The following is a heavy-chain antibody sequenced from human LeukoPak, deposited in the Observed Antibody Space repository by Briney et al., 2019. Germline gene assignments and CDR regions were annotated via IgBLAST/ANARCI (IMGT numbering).Heavy chain of an antibody. D-gene: IGHD2-15*01. Sequence: SETLSLTCAVYGGSFSGYYWSWIRQPPGKGLEWIGEINHSGSTNYNPSLKSRVTISVDTSKNQFSLKLSSVTAADTAVYYCARRPHLRYCSGGSCPVSFDYWGQGALVTVSS. CDR1: GGSFSGYY. V-gene: IGHV4-34*01. CDR2: INHSGST. CDR3: ARRPHLRYCSGGSCPVSFDY. J-gene: IGHJ4*02.